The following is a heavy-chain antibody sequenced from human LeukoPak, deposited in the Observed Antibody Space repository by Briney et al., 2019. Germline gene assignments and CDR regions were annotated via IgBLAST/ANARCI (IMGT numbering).Heavy chain of an antibody. CDR1: GFTFSSYG. CDR2: IYYSGST. Sequence: PGGSLRLSCAASGFTFSSYGMSWVRQAPGKGLEWIGYIYYSGSTNYNPSLKSRVTISVDKSKNQFSLKLSSVTAADTAVYYCARDLGSYGLDYWGQGTLVTVSS. J-gene: IGHJ4*02. D-gene: IGHD1-26*01. CDR3: ARDLGSYGLDY. V-gene: IGHV4-59*12.